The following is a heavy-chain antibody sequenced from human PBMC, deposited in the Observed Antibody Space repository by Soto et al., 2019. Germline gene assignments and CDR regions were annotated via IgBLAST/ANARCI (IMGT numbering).Heavy chain of an antibody. J-gene: IGHJ4*02. Sequence: QVQLVQSGTEVKKPGASVKVSCKASGYTFTAYTIHWVRQAPGQSLEWMGWINAGNGNTRYSQEFQGRLTITRDTSANTAYMELSRLRSEDTALFYRARNLDIVANFDFWGQGTLVTVSS. CDR3: ARNLDIVANFDF. D-gene: IGHD5-12*01. V-gene: IGHV1-3*01. CDR2: INAGNGNT. CDR1: GYTFTAYT.